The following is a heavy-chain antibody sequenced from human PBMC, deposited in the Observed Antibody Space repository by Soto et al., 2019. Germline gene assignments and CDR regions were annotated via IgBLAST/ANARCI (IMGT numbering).Heavy chain of an antibody. CDR1: GYDFARGW. V-gene: IGHV5-10-1*01. J-gene: IGHJ4*02. Sequence: PGESLKISCKGSGYDFARGWISWVRQMPGKGLEWMGRIDPRDSFITYSPPFLGHVTFSVDTSITTAYLQFNSLKASDTATYYCARSTGDNIPDFWGQGTLVTVSS. CDR3: ARSTGDNIPDF. CDR2: IDPRDSFI. D-gene: IGHD3-9*01.